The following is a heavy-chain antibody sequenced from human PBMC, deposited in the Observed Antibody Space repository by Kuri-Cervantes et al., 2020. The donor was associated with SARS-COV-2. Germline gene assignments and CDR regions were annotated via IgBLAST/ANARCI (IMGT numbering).Heavy chain of an antibody. V-gene: IGHV4-34*01. CDR2: INLSGGT. J-gene: IGHJ6*02. CDR1: SGSFSSYD. Sequence: AETLSLTCAAYSGSFSSYDWRWVRQPPGKGLEWIGDINLSGGTNYNASLKRGVTISVDASKNQFALKLSSVTSADTAVYFWAREVLGLRFTMFGMVDQGKVYYNGMDVWGQGTTVTVSS. D-gene: IGHD3-3*01. CDR3: AREVLGLRFTMFGMVDQGKVYYNGMDV.